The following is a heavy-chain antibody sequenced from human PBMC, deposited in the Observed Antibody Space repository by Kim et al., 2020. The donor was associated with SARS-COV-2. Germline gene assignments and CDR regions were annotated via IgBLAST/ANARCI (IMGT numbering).Heavy chain of an antibody. CDR3: VRFCGRPSCPYYLDY. CDR1: GFTFTTYW. J-gene: IGHJ4*02. D-gene: IGHD2-21*01. Sequence: GGSLRLSCAASGFTFTTYWMSWVRQAPGKGLEWVATIKQDGSDKYYVDSVKGRFTISRDNAKTSLYLQMNSLGAEDTAFYYCVRFCGRPSCPYYLDYWGQGTLVTVSS. CDR2: IKQDGSDK. V-gene: IGHV3-7*03.